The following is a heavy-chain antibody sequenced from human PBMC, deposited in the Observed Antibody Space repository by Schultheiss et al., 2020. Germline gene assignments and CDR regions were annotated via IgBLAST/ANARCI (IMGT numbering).Heavy chain of an antibody. CDR1: GFTFSNAW. D-gene: IGHD6-13*01. J-gene: IGHJ4*02. CDR3: TVAAAGTSIGY. Sequence: GGSLRLSCAASGFTFSNAWMNWVRQAPGKGLEWVGRIRSKTDGGTTDYAAPVKGRFTISRDDSKNMLYLQMNSLKTEDTAVYYCTVAAAGTSIGYWGQGTLVTVSS. CDR2: IRSKTDGGTT. V-gene: IGHV3-15*07.